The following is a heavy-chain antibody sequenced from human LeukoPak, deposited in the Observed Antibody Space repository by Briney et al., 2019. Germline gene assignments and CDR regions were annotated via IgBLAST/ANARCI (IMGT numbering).Heavy chain of an antibody. Sequence: GGSLRLSCAASGFTFSSYSMNWVRQAPGKGLEWVSYISSSSSTIYYADSVKGRFTISRDNAKNSLYLQMNSLRAEDTAVYYCARGASGSLAASWFDPWGQGTLVTVSS. CDR3: ARGASGSLAASWFDP. D-gene: IGHD1-26*01. CDR2: ISSSSSTI. V-gene: IGHV3-48*04. J-gene: IGHJ5*02. CDR1: GFTFSSYS.